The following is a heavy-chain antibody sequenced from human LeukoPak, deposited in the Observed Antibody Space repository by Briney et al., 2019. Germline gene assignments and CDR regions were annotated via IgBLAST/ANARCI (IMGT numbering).Heavy chain of an antibody. CDR2: ISSTSTII. Sequence: GGSLRLSCAASRFTFSDSSMNWVRQAPGKGLEWISYISSTSTIIYYADSVKGRFTISRDNAKNSLYLQMNSLRAEDTALYYCARSGRYGSNYYFDYWGQGTLVTVSS. V-gene: IGHV3-48*04. D-gene: IGHD3-10*01. CDR3: ARSGRYGSNYYFDY. J-gene: IGHJ4*02. CDR1: RFTFSDSS.